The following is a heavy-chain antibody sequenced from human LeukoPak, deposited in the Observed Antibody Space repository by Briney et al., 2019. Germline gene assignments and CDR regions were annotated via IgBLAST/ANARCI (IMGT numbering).Heavy chain of an antibody. CDR2: ISWNSGSI. Sequence: PGGSLRLSCAASGFTFDDYAMHWVRQAPGKGLEWVSGISWNSGSIGYADSVKGRFTISRDNAKNSLYLQMNSLRAEDTALYYCAKGGERGFDYWGQGTLVTVSS. V-gene: IGHV3-9*01. CDR3: AKGGERGFDY. D-gene: IGHD3-10*01. J-gene: IGHJ4*02. CDR1: GFTFDDYA.